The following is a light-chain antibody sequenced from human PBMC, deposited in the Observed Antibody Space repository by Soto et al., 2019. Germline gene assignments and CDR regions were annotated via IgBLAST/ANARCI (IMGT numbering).Light chain of an antibody. J-gene: IGKJ2*01. Sequence: EIVLTQSPGTLSLSPGERATLSCMASQSVSSSYLAWYQQKPGQAPRLLIYGASSRATGIPDRFSGSGSGTEFTLTISRLEPEDFAVCYCQQYGSSPQTFGQGTKLDIK. CDR1: QSVSSSY. V-gene: IGKV3-20*01. CDR3: QQYGSSPQT. CDR2: GAS.